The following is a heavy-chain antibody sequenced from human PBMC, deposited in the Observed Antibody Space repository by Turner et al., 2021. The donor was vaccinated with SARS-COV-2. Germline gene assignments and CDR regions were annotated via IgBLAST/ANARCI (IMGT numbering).Heavy chain of an antibody. CDR1: GGSISSSSYY. CDR2: IYYSGST. Sequence: QLQLQESGPGLVKPSETLSLTCTVSGGSISSSSYYWGWIRQPPGKGLGWIGSIYYSGSTYYNPSLKSRVTISVDTSKNQFSLKLSSVTAADTAVYYCARHPFPLAIMSFGVEGAEAWFDPWGQGTLVTVSS. J-gene: IGHJ5*02. V-gene: IGHV4-39*01. CDR3: ARHPFPLAIMSFGVEGAEAWFDP. D-gene: IGHD3-3*01.